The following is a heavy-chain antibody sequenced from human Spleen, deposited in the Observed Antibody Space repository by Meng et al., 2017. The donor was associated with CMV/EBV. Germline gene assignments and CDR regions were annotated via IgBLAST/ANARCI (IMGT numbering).Heavy chain of an antibody. CDR2: ISSSSSYI. J-gene: IGHJ3*02. D-gene: IGHD1-26*01. V-gene: IGHV3-21*01. CDR1: GFTFSSYS. Sequence: ASGFTFSSYSMNWCRQAPGKGLEWGSSISSSSSYIYYADSVKGRFTISRDNAKNSLYLQMNSLRAEDTAVYYCASSSGSYSDAFDIWGQGTMVTVSS. CDR3: ASSSGSYSDAFDI.